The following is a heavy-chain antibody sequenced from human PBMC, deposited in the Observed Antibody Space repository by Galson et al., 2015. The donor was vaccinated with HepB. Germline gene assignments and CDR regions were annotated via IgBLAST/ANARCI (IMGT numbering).Heavy chain of an antibody. CDR1: GYAFTSYY. CDR3: GRGGYSYGYDDGGNWFDP. Sequence: SCKASGYAFTSYYIPWVRQAPGQGLEWMGIINPSGGITTYAQKFQGRVTMTRDTSTSTVYMELSSLRSEDTAVYYCGRGGYSYGYDDGGNWFDPWGQGTQVTVSS. CDR2: INPSGGIT. V-gene: IGHV1-46*01. D-gene: IGHD5-18*01. J-gene: IGHJ5*02.